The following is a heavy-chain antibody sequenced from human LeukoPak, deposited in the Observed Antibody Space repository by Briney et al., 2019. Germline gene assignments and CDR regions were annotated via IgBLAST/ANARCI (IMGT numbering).Heavy chain of an antibody. CDR1: GFTFSSYA. Sequence: GGSLRLSCAASGFTFSSYAMHWVRQAPGKELEWVTVISYDGRDNYYADSVKGRFTISRDNSKNTLYLQMNSLRAEDTAVYYCARRAYYDSSGYDFYGAFDIWGQGTMVTVSS. J-gene: IGHJ3*02. CDR3: ARRAYYDSSGYDFYGAFDI. D-gene: IGHD3-22*01. CDR2: ISYDGRDN. V-gene: IGHV3-30*04.